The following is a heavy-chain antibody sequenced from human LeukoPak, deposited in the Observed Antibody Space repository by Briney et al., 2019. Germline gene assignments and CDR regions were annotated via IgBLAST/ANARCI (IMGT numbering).Heavy chain of an antibody. D-gene: IGHD1-26*01. V-gene: IGHV1-18*01. Sequence: GASVKVSCKTSGYTFTNYGIIWVRQAPGQGLEWVGWISGSNGNTNYAQKFQGRVTMSTDTFTGTAYMELRNLRHDDTAVYYCARSGRGTYYYFDVWGQGTLVSVSS. CDR2: ISGSNGNT. CDR1: GYTFTNYG. CDR3: ARSGRGTYYYFDV. J-gene: IGHJ4*02.